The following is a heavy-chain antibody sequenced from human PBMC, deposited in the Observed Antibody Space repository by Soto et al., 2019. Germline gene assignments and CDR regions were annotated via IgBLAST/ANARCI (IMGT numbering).Heavy chain of an antibody. CDR3: ARPRDYSDYLWTFDI. CDR1: GGSISSSRYY. Sequence: QLQLQESGPGLVKPSETLSLTCTVSGGSISSSRYYWGWIRQPPGKGLEWIGSIYYSGKTYYNPSLKSRVTISVDTSNNQFSLRVRSVTAADTAVYYCARPRDYSDYLWTFDIWGRGTMATVSS. D-gene: IGHD4-17*01. V-gene: IGHV4-39*01. CDR2: IYYSGKT. J-gene: IGHJ3*02.